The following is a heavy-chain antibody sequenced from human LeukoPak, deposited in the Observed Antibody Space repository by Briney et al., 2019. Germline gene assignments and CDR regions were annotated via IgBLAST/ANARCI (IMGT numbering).Heavy chain of an antibody. D-gene: IGHD6-19*01. V-gene: IGHV4-59*08. CDR1: GDSINSYY. J-gene: IGHJ4*02. CDR3: ARRITSSGWYRDDY. Sequence: SETLSLTCTVSGDSINSYYWSWIRQPPGNGLEWIGYIFYSGSTNYNPSLKSRVTISVDTSKNQFSLKLSSVTAADTAVYYCARRITSSGWYRDDYWGQGTLVTVSS. CDR2: IFYSGST.